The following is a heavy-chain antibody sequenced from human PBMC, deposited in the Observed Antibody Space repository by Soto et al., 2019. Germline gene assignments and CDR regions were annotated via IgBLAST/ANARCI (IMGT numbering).Heavy chain of an antibody. Sequence: SETLSLTCAVYGGSFSGYYWSWIRQPPGKGLEWIGEINHSGSTNYNPSLKSRVTISVDTSKNQFSLKLSSVTAADTAVYYCARGPDSSGNAYWGQGTLVTVSS. CDR2: INHSGST. CDR3: ARGPDSSGNAY. CDR1: GGSFSGYY. V-gene: IGHV4-34*01. D-gene: IGHD3-22*01. J-gene: IGHJ4*02.